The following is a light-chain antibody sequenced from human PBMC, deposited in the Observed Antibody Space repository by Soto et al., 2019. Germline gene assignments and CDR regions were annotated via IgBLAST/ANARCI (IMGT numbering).Light chain of an antibody. CDR1: QSVSSY. CDR2: AAS. Sequence: EIVLRQSPATLSLSPGERATLSCWASQSVSSYLAWYQQKPGQAPRLLIYAASNRAPGIPARFNGSGSGTDITLTISSVERVDFAVYFCQLRTNWARMFTFGQGTKLEIK. V-gene: IGKV3-11*01. J-gene: IGKJ2*01. CDR3: QLRTNWARMFT.